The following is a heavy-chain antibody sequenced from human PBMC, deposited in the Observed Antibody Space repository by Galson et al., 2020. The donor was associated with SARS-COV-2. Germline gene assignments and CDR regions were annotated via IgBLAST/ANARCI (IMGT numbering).Heavy chain of an antibody. J-gene: IGHJ5*02. CDR3: ARVAGGGYDSWFDP. CDR1: GFTFSSYA. D-gene: IGHD5-12*01. Sequence: GGSLRLSCAASGFTFSSYAMHWVRQAPGKGLEWVAVISYDGSNKYYADSVKGRFTISRDNSKNTLYLQMNSLRAEDTAVYYCARVAGGGYDSWFDPWGQGTLVTVSS. CDR2: ISYDGSNK. V-gene: IGHV3-30*04.